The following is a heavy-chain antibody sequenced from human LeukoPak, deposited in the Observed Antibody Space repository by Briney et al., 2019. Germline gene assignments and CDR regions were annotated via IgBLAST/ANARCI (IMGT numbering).Heavy chain of an antibody. D-gene: IGHD1-14*01. V-gene: IGHV4-34*01. CDR2: INHSGST. Sequence: SETLSLTCSVSGDSIGTYWWSWIRQPPGKGLEWIGEINHSGSTNYNPSLKSRVTISVDTSKNQFSLKLSSVTAADTAVYYCARPRRGIAYFDYWGQGTLVTVSS. CDR3: ARPRRGIAYFDY. J-gene: IGHJ4*02. CDR1: GDSIGTYW.